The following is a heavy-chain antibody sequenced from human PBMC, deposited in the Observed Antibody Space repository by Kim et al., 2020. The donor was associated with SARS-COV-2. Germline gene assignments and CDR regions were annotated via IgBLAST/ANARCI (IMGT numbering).Heavy chain of an antibody. CDR3: AKTGRGFDY. Sequence: GSNEYYAEPVKGRFTISRDNSKDTLYLQMNSLKPEDTAVYYCAKTGRGFDYWGQGTLVTVSS. CDR2: GSNE. D-gene: IGHD1-26*01. J-gene: IGHJ4*02. V-gene: IGHV3-30*02.